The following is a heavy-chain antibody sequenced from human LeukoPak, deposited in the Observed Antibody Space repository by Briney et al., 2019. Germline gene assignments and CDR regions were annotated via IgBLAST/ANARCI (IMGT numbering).Heavy chain of an antibody. CDR3: ARAPYYYGSGSYYTDYYYYYMDV. CDR1: GGSISSYY. J-gene: IGHJ6*03. V-gene: IGHV4-59*01. CDR2: IYYSGST. D-gene: IGHD3-10*01. Sequence: PSETLSLTCTVSGGSISSYYWSWIRQPPGKGLEWIGYIYYSGSTNYNPSLKSRVTISVDTSKNQFSLKLSSVTAADTAVYYCARAPYYYGSGSYYTDYYYYYMDVWGKGTTVTVSS.